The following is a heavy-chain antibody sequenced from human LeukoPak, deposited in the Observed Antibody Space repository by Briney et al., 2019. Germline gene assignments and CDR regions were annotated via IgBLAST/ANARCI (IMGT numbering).Heavy chain of an antibody. V-gene: IGHV1-18*01. CDR3: ARGVLRYCRGGSCNWLDP. CDR2: ISAYNGNT. D-gene: IGHD2-15*01. Sequence: ASVKVSCKASGYTFTSYGISWVRQAPGQGLEWMGWISAYNGNTNYAQKLQGRVTMTTDTSTSTAYMELRSLRSDDTAVYYCARGVLRYCRGGSCNWLDPWGQGTLVTVSS. CDR1: GYTFTSYG. J-gene: IGHJ5*02.